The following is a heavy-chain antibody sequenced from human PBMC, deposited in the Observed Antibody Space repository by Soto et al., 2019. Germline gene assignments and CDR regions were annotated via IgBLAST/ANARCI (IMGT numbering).Heavy chain of an antibody. J-gene: IGHJ4*02. CDR3: ARHYFDY. CDR1: GFTFISYG. Sequence: GGSLRLSCAASGFTFISYGMHWVRQAPGKGLEWVAVINEDGSDKYYVDSVKGRFTISRDNANNSLYLQMNSLRDEDTAVYYCARHYFDYWGQGTLVTVSS. CDR2: INEDGSDK. V-gene: IGHV3-7*01.